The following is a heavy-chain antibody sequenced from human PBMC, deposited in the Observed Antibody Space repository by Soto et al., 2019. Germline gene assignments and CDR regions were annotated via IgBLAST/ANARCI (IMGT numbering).Heavy chain of an antibody. J-gene: IGHJ6*03. V-gene: IGHV2-70*11. CDR3: ARITHWLLHGDYYYYLDV. CDR2: IDWDDDK. D-gene: IGHD6-19*01. Sequence: SGPTLVNPTQTLTLTCTFSGFSLSTSGMCVSWIRQPPGKALEWLARIDWDDDKYYSTSLKTRLTISKDTSKNQVVLTMTNMDPVDTATYYCARITHWLLHGDYYYYLDVWGKGTTVTVSS. CDR1: GFSLSTSGMC.